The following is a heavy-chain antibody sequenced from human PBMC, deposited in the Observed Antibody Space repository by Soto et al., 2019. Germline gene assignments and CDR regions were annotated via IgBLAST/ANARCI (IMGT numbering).Heavy chain of an antibody. D-gene: IGHD2-15*01. J-gene: IGHJ4*02. CDR3: VRTSLVVAAATREDY. V-gene: IGHV3-74*01. CDR2: INSDGSST. Sequence: EVQLVESGGGLVQPGGSLRLSCAASGFTFSSYWMHWVRQAPGKGLXXXSRINSDGSSTSYADSVKGRFTISRDNAKNTLYLQMNSLRAEDTAVYYCVRTSLVVAAATREDYWGQGTLVTVSS. CDR1: GFTFSSYW.